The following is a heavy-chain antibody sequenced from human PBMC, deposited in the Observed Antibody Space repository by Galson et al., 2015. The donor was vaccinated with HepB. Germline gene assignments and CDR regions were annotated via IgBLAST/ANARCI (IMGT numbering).Heavy chain of an antibody. CDR2: ILYDGTNK. CDR1: GFTFSGYA. Sequence: SLRLSCAASGFTFSGYAMHWVRQTPGKGLEWVAVILYDGTNKYYAESVKGRFTSSRDNSKNTLYLQMNSLRAEDTAVYYCARGAGVFGTYYFDYWGQGTLVTVSS. D-gene: IGHD3-3*01. J-gene: IGHJ4*02. V-gene: IGHV3-30-3*01. CDR3: ARGAGVFGTYYFDY.